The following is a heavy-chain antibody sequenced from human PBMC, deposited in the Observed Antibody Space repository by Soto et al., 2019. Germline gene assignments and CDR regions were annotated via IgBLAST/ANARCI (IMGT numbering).Heavy chain of an antibody. J-gene: IGHJ4*02. V-gene: IGHV3-30*03. CDR3: APGFGASDY. CDR2: ISYDGSNK. Sequence: QVQLVESGGGVVQPGRSLRLSCAASGFTFSSYGMHWVRQAPGKGLEWVAVISYDGSNKYYADSVKGRFTISRDNSKNTLYLQMNRLSAEDPAVYYCAPGFGASDYWGQGTLVTVSS. D-gene: IGHD3-10*01. CDR1: GFTFSSYG.